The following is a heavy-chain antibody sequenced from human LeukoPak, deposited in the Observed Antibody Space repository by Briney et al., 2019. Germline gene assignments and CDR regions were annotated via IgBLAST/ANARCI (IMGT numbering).Heavy chain of an antibody. Sequence: GGSLRLSCAASGFSLSSYSMNWVRQAPGKGLEWVSSIDSSSNYIFYADSVKGRFTISRDNAKNSLDLQMNNLRAEDTAVYYCAELGITMIGGVWGKGTTVTISS. CDR2: IDSSSNYI. V-gene: IGHV3-21*01. CDR1: GFSLSSYS. J-gene: IGHJ6*04. CDR3: AELGITMIGGV. D-gene: IGHD3-10*02.